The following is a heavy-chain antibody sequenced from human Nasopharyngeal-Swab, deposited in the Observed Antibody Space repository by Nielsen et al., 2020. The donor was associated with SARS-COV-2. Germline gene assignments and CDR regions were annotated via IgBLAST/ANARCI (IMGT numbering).Heavy chain of an antibody. D-gene: IGHD6-13*01. J-gene: IGHJ5*02. Sequence: GSLRLSCAVYGGSFSGYYWNWIRQPPGKGLEWIGEINHSESTNYNPSLKSRVTISLDTSKNQFSLKLSSVTAADTAVYYCARSRYTSSWYGVRNWFDPWGQGTLVTVSS. CDR1: GGSFSGYY. V-gene: IGHV4-34*01. CDR2: INHSEST. CDR3: ARSRYTSSWYGVRNWFDP.